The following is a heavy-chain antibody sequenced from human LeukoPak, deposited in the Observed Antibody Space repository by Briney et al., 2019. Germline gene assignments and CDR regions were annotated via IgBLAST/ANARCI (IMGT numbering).Heavy chain of an antibody. V-gene: IGHV3-33*01. D-gene: IGHD1-26*01. CDR1: GFTFSSYG. Sequence: GGSLRLSCAASGFTFSSYGMHWVRQAPGKGLEWVAVIWYDGSNKYYADSVKGRFTISRDNSKNTLYPQMNSLRAEDTAVYYCARAWVGAFQYYFDYWGQGTLVTVSS. J-gene: IGHJ4*02. CDR3: ARAWVGAFQYYFDY. CDR2: IWYDGSNK.